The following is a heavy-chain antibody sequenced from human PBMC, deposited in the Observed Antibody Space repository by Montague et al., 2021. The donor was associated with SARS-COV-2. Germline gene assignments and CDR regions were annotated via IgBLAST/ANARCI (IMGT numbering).Heavy chain of an antibody. D-gene: IGHD4-17*01. CDR1: GDSVWSNTAA. J-gene: IGHJ4*02. V-gene: IGHV6-1*01. Sequence: CAISGDSVWSNTAAWNWIRQSPSGGLEWLGRTNYRSKWTSDYATSVEGRINIDPDTSKNQFFLHLRSVTPEDTGVYYCVRDTGSAQAGFDAWGQGTLVTASS. CDR2: TNYRSKWTS. CDR3: VRDTGSAQAGFDA.